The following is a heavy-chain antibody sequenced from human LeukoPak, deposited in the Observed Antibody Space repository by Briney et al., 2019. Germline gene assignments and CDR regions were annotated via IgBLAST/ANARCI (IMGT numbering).Heavy chain of an antibody. J-gene: IGHJ5*02. Sequence: SETLSLTCTVSGGSISSSSYYWGWICQPPGKGLEWIGSIYYSGSTYYNPSLKSRVTISVDTSKNQFSLKLSSVTAADTAVYYCAGYSSSWYGFWFDPWGQGTLVTVSS. CDR1: GGSISSSSYY. CDR3: AGYSSSWYGFWFDP. CDR2: IYYSGST. V-gene: IGHV4-39*01. D-gene: IGHD6-13*01.